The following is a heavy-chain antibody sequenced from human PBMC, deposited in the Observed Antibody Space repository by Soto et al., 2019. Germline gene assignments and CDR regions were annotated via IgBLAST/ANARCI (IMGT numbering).Heavy chain of an antibody. CDR1: GCAWSGWA. Sequence: GGSRILSGAASGCAWSGWAMRWDRLPCGQGREWGGRIRSKANSHATAYAASVKGSFTISRDDSKNTAYLQMHSLKTEDTAVYYCTSLDYSNLCWGQGT. CDR2: IRSKANSHAT. CDR3: TSLDYSNLC. D-gene: IGHD4-4*01. V-gene: IGHV3-73*01. J-gene: IGHJ4*02.